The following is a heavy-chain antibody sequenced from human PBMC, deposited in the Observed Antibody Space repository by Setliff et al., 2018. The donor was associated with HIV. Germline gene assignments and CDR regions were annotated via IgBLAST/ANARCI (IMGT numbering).Heavy chain of an antibody. CDR1: GFTVSSNY. V-gene: IGHV3-23*01. CDR3: AKVFAFGIDGFDI. J-gene: IGHJ3*02. CDR2: VGAVGSPT. D-gene: IGHD3-10*01. Sequence: GGSLRLSCAASGFTVSSNYMSWVRQAPGKGLEWVSTVGAVGSPTHYAESVRGRFTISKDNSKSTLSLQMNSLREEDTAVYFCAKVFAFGIDGFDIWGQGTMVTVSS.